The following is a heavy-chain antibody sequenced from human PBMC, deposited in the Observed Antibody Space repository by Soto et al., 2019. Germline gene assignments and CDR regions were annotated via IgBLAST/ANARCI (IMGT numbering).Heavy chain of an antibody. CDR2: INPSGGST. CDR3: ARASVQLXRRGHFDY. Sequence: ASVKVSCKASGYTFTSYYIHWVRQAPGQGLEWMGIINPSGGSTRYAQRFQDRVTMTRDTSTSTVYMELSSLRSEDTAVYYCARASVQLXRRGHFDYWGQGTLLTVSS. V-gene: IGHV1-46*01. J-gene: IGHJ4*02. CDR1: GYTFTSYY. D-gene: IGHD1-1*01.